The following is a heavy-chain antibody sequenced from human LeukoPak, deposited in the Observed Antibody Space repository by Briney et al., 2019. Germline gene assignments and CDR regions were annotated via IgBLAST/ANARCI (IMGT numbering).Heavy chain of an antibody. J-gene: IGHJ3*02. V-gene: IGHV4-59*01. CDR2: IYYSGNT. D-gene: IGHD3-10*01. Sequence: SETLSLACTVSGDSISSYYWTWIRQPPGKGLEWIGSIYYSGNTKYNPSLKGRVTISSDTSKFSLRLSSVTAADTAVYYCARGRVYFYGSGSRYLDDAFDIWGQGTMVTVSS. CDR3: ARGRVYFYGSGSRYLDDAFDI. CDR1: GDSISSYY.